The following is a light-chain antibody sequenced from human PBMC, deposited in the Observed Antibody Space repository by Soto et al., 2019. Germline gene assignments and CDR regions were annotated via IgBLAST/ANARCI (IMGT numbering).Light chain of an antibody. CDR3: TSYAGSNIWV. V-gene: IGLV2-8*01. J-gene: IGLJ3*02. Sequence: QSALTQPPSASGSPGQSVTISCTGTSSDVGAYNYVSWYQQYPGKAPKLMIYEVNKRPSGVPDRFAGSTSGKTASLTVSGLQTEDEDDYHCTSYAGSNIWVFGGGTKLTVL. CDR2: EVN. CDR1: SSDVGAYNY.